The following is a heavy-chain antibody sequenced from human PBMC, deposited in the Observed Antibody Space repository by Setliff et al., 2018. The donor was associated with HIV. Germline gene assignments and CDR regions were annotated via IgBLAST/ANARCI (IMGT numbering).Heavy chain of an antibody. Sequence: GGSLRLSCAASGFTFSDYYMSWIRQAPGKGLEWISYIGSSSRYSDYADSVKGRFTISRDNAKNSLYLQMNSLRAEDTAVYYCARIGSDAFDIWGQGTMVTVSS. V-gene: IGHV3-11*03. J-gene: IGHJ3*02. CDR3: ARIGSDAFDI. CDR2: IGSSSRYS. CDR1: GFTFSDYY.